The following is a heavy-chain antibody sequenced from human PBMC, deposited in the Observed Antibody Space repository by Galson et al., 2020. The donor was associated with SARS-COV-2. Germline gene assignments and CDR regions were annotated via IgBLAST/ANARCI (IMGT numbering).Heavy chain of an antibody. Sequence: GGSLRLSCAASGFTFSSYGMHWVRQAPGKGLEWVAIISYDGSNKYYADSVKGRFTISRDNSKNTLYLQMNSLRAEDTAVYYCAKDESGSYGINWFDPWGQGTLVTVSS. J-gene: IGHJ5*02. CDR2: ISYDGSNK. D-gene: IGHD3-10*01. CDR1: GFTFSSYG. CDR3: AKDESGSYGINWFDP. V-gene: IGHV3-30*18.